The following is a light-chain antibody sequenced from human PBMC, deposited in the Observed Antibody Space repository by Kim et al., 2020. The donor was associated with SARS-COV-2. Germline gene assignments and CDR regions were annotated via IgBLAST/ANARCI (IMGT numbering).Light chain of an antibody. CDR2: TNG. CDR3: AAWDDSLKGYV. Sequence: QRYTISCSGSSANIGNNPVTWYQQLPGTAPKPLIYTNGQRPSGVPDRFSGSKSGTSASLAINGLQLEDETDYYCAAWDDSLKGYVFGTGTKVTVL. V-gene: IGLV1-44*01. CDR1: SANIGNNP. J-gene: IGLJ1*01.